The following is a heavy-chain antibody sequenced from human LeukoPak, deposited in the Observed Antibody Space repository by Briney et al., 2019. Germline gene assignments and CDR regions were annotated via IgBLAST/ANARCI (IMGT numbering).Heavy chain of an antibody. CDR1: GGSISSYY. Sequence: SETLSLTCTVSGGSISSYYWSWIRQPPGKGLEWIAYIYYSGSTNYNPSLKSRVTISVDTSKNQFSLKLSSVTAADTAVYYCARKGGGSYSSFDYWGQGTLVTVSS. D-gene: IGHD1-26*01. V-gene: IGHV4-59*08. J-gene: IGHJ4*02. CDR2: IYYSGST. CDR3: ARKGGGSYSSFDY.